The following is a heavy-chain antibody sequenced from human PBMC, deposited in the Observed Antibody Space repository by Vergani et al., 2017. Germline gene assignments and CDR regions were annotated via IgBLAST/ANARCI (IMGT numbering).Heavy chain of an antibody. J-gene: IGHJ4*02. V-gene: IGHV4-59*12. Sequence: QVQLQVSGPGLVKPSETLSLTCTVPGGSISSYYWSWIRQPPGKGLEWVGYIYYSGSTYYNPSLKSRVTISVDTPKNQFSLKRRSVTAADTAVYYCARDGRYNWNYYFDYWGQGTLVTVSS. CDR1: GGSISSYY. CDR3: ARDGRYNWNYYFDY. CDR2: IYYSGST. D-gene: IGHD1-7*01.